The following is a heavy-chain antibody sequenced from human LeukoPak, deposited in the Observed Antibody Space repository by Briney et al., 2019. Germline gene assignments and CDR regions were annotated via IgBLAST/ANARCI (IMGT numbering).Heavy chain of an antibody. Sequence: GESLKISCKGSGYSFTSYWIVWVRQLPGKGLEWMGIIYPGDSDTRYSPSFQGQVTISADKSISTAYLQWSSLKASDTAMYYCARHGQTYDYDSSDHLPLGFDLWGRGTLVTVSS. D-gene: IGHD3-22*01. CDR2: IYPGDSDT. V-gene: IGHV5-51*01. CDR1: GYSFTSYW. CDR3: ARHGQTYDYDSSDHLPLGFDL. J-gene: IGHJ2*01.